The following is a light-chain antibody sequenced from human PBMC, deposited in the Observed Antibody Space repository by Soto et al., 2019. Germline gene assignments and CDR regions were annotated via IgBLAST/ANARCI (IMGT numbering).Light chain of an antibody. V-gene: IGKV1-5*01. CDR2: DVS. Sequence: DIQITHSPSTLSASVGDRVTITCRASQSISSWLAWYQQKPGKAPKLLIYDVSSLQSGVPSRFSGSGSGTEFTLTISSLQPDDFATYYCQQYNSYSWTFGQGTKVDIK. CDR1: QSISSW. J-gene: IGKJ1*01. CDR3: QQYNSYSWT.